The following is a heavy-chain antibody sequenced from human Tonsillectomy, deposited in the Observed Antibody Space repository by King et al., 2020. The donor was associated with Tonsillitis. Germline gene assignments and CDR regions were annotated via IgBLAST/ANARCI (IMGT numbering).Heavy chain of an antibody. CDR2: ISNDGDKK. CDR1: GFTFSSYA. CDR3: AKDHGTGTYYSYYMDV. J-gene: IGHJ6*03. D-gene: IGHD3/OR15-3a*01. Sequence: VQLVESGGGVVQPGRSLRLSCAASGFTFSSYAMHWVRQAPGKGLEWLAVISNDGDKKYYGDSTKGRFTISRDNSKNTLYLQMNSLRAEDTAVFYCAKDHGTGTYYSYYMDVWGKGTTVTVSS. V-gene: IGHV3-30*04.